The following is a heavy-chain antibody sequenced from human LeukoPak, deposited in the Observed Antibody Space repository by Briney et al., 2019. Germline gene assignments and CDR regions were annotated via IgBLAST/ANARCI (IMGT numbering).Heavy chain of an antibody. J-gene: IGHJ3*02. CDR2: IWYGGSNK. CDR1: GFTFSSYG. Sequence: GGSLRLSCAASGFTFSSYGMHWVRQAPGKGLEWVAVIWYGGSNKYYADSVKGRFTISRDNSKNTLYLQMNSLRAEDTAVYYCAREVVRGDAFDIWGQGTMVTVSS. D-gene: IGHD3-10*01. V-gene: IGHV3-33*08. CDR3: AREVVRGDAFDI.